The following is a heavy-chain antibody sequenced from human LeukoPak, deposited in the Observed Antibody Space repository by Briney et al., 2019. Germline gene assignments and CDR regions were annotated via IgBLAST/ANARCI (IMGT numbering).Heavy chain of an antibody. CDR2: IYPDDSDT. CDR1: GYSFTTYW. Sequence: GESLKISCKGSGYSFTTYWIGWVRQMPGKGLEWMGIIYPDDSDTRYSPSFQGQVTISADKSISTAYLHWSSLKASDTAMYHCARHKGSTQNGEFDYWGQGTLVTVSS. CDR3: ARHKGSTQNGEFDY. V-gene: IGHV5-51*01. J-gene: IGHJ4*02. D-gene: IGHD5/OR15-5a*01.